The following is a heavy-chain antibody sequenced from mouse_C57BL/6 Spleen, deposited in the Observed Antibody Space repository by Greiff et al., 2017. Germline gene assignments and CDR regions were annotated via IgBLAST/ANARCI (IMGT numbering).Heavy chain of an antibody. Sequence: EVQLVESGGGLVQPGGSLKLSCAASGFTFSDYYMYWVRQTPEKRLEWVAYISNGGGSTYYPDTVKGRFTISRDNAKNTLYLQMSRLKSEDTAMYYCARATTVVASSYWYVDVWGTGTTVTVSS. D-gene: IGHD1-1*01. J-gene: IGHJ1*03. CDR3: ARATTVVASSYWYVDV. CDR1: GFTFSDYY. V-gene: IGHV5-12*01. CDR2: ISNGGGST.